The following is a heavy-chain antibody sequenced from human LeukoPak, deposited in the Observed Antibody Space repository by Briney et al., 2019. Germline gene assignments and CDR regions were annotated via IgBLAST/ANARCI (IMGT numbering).Heavy chain of an antibody. V-gene: IGHV3-48*03. CDR1: GFTFSSYE. CDR3: ARDGLGYCSSTSCFPGGWFDP. CDR2: ISSSGSTI. J-gene: IGHJ5*02. Sequence: GGSLRLSCAASGFTFSSYEMSWVRQAPGKGLEWVSYISSSGSTIYYADSVKGRFTISRDNAKNSLYLQMNSLRAEDTAVYYCARDGLGYCSSTSCFPGGWFDPWGQGTLVTVSS. D-gene: IGHD2-2*01.